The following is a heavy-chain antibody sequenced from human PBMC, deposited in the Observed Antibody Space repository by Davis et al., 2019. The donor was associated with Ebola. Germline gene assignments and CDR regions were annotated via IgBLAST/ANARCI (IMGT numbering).Heavy chain of an antibody. CDR3: ARGRLRNHRGPRRGFDY. D-gene: IGHD5-12*01. J-gene: IGHJ4*02. Sequence: PSETLSLTCAVYGGSFSGYYWSWIRQPPGKGLEWIGEINHSGSTNYNPSLKSRVTISVDTSKNQFSLKLSSVTAADTAVYYCARGRLRNHRGPRRGFDYWGQGTLVTVSS. CDR1: GGSFSGYY. V-gene: IGHV4-34*01. CDR2: INHSGST.